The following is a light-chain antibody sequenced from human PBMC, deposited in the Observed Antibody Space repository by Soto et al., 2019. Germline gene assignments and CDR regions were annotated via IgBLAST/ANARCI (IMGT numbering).Light chain of an antibody. CDR1: QSVSNNY. J-gene: IGKJ5*01. CDR3: QQRSNWPPT. Sequence: IVLTQSPGTLSLSPGERATLSCRVSQSVSNNYLAWYQQKPGQTPRLLIYGSSTRATGIPARFSGSGSGTDFTLTISSVEPEDFAVYICQQRSNWPPTFGQGTRLEIK. CDR2: GSS. V-gene: IGKV3D-20*02.